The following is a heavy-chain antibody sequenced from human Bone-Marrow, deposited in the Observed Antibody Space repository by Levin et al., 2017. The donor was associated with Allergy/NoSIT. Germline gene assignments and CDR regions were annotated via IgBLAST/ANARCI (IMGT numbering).Heavy chain of an antibody. CDR2: ISYDGSNK. CDR3: AKGWLDFDY. CDR1: GFTFSSYG. V-gene: IGHV3-30*18. D-gene: IGHD6-19*01. J-gene: IGHJ4*02. Sequence: AGESLKISCAASGFTFSSYGMHWVRQAPGKGLEWVAVISYDGSNKYYADSVKGRFTISRDNSKNTLYLQMNSLRAEDTAVYYCAKGWLDFDYWGQGTLVTVSS.